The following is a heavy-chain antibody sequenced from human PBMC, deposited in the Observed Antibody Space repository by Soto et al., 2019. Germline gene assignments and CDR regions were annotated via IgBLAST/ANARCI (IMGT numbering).Heavy chain of an antibody. CDR1: GYTFTSYY. V-gene: IGHV1-46*01. Sequence: GASVKVSCKASGYTFTSYYMHWVRQAPGQGLEWMGIINPSGGSTSYAQKFQGRVTMTRDTSTSTVYMELSSLRSEDTAVYYCATARGGARSLFPSSGWLGAFDIWGQGTMVTVSS. D-gene: IGHD6-19*01. J-gene: IGHJ3*02. CDR2: INPSGGST. CDR3: ATARGGARSLFPSSGWLGAFDI.